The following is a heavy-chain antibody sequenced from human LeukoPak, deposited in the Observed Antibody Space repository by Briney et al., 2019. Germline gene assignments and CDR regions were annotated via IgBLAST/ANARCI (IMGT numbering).Heavy chain of an antibody. CDR3: AREGHYYDSSGYYSNSFDY. Sequence: ASVKVSCKASGYTFTSYGISWVRQAPGQGLEWMGWISAYNGNTNYAQKLQGRVTMTTDTSTSTAYMELRSLRSDDTAVYYCAREGHYYDSSGYYSNSFDYWGQGTLVTVSS. CDR1: GYTFTSYG. D-gene: IGHD3-22*01. V-gene: IGHV1-18*01. J-gene: IGHJ4*02. CDR2: ISAYNGNT.